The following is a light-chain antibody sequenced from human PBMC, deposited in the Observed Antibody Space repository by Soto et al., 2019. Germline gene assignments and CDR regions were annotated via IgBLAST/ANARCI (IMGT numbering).Light chain of an antibody. CDR1: QSVNRW. Sequence: DIQMTQSPSTLSASVGDRVTIACRASQSVNRWLAWYQKKPGKAPKLLIYDASNLQRGVPSRFSGSGSATEFTLSISSLQPDDFATYYCQEYNSGWRFGQGTKVEIK. J-gene: IGKJ1*01. V-gene: IGKV1-5*01. CDR2: DAS. CDR3: QEYNSGWR.